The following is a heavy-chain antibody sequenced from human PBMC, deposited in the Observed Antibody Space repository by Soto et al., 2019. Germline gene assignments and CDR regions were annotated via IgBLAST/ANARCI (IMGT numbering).Heavy chain of an antibody. CDR3: ARDRAPGRMELTNSYGMDV. Sequence: PSVKVSCKASVGTFSSYAISWVRQAPGQGLEWMGGIIPIFGTANYAQKFQGRVTITADESTSTAYMELSSLGSEDTAVYYCARDRAPGRMELTNSYGMDVWGEGPTVTASS. V-gene: IGHV1-69*13. CDR1: VGTFSSYA. J-gene: IGHJ6*02. D-gene: IGHD1-7*01. CDR2: IIPIFGTA.